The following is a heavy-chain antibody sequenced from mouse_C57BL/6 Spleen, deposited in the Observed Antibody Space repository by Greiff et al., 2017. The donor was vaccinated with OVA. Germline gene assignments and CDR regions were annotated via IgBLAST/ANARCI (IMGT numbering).Heavy chain of an antibody. D-gene: IGHD2-2*01. CDR1: GYTFTSYW. J-gene: IGHJ4*01. Sequence: VKLQQPGAELVKPGASVKMSCKASGYTFTSYWITWVKQRPGQGLEWIGDIYPGSGSTNYNEKFKSKAKLTVDTSSSTAYMQLSSLTSEDAAVYYCARRGWGYDDAMDYWGQGTSVTVSS. V-gene: IGHV1-55*01. CDR2: IYPGSGST. CDR3: ARRGWGYDDAMDY.